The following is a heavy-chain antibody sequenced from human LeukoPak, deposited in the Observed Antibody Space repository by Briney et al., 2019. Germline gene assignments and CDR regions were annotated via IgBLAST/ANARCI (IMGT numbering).Heavy chain of an antibody. V-gene: IGHV4-39*07. CDR2: IYYSGST. CDR3: ARVWYGYSYAPGDAFDI. CDR1: GGSISSSSYY. Sequence: SETLSLTCTVSGGSISSSSYYWGWIRQPPGKGLEWIGSIYYSGSTYYNPSLKSRVTISVDTSKNQFSLKLSSVTAADTAVYYCARVWYGYSYAPGDAFDIWGQGTMVTVSS. D-gene: IGHD5-18*01. J-gene: IGHJ3*02.